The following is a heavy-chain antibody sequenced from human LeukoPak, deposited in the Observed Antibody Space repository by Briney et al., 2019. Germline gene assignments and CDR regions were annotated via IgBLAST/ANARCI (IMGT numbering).Heavy chain of an antibody. V-gene: IGHV4-34*01. Sequence: SETLSLTRAVYGGSFSGYYWSWIRQPPGKGLEWIGEINHSGSTNYNPSLKSRVTISVDTSKNQFSLKLSSVTAADTAVYYCARVMVIVDYWGQRTLVTVSS. CDR2: INHSGST. J-gene: IGHJ4*02. CDR1: GGSFSGYY. CDR3: ARVMVIVDY. D-gene: IGHD3-16*02.